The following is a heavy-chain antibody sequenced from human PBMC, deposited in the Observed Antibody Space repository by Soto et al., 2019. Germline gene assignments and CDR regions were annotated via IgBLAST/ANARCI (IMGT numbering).Heavy chain of an antibody. CDR2: IIPIFGTA. CDR1: GGTFSNHA. J-gene: IGHJ3*02. Sequence: SVKVSCKTSGGTFSNHAISWVRQAPGQGLEWMGGIIPIFGTANYAQKFQGRVTITADKSTSTAYMELSSLRSEDTAVYYCARELKGDAFDIWGQGTMVTVSS. V-gene: IGHV1-69*06. CDR3: ARELKGDAFDI.